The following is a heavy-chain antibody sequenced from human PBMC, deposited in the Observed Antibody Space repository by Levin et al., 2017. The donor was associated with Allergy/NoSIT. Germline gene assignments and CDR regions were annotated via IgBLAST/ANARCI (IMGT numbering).Heavy chain of an antibody. CDR3: AALGLRGPEGIAAAGTGPFDY. CDR2: IVVGSGNT. D-gene: IGHD6-13*01. J-gene: IGHJ4*02. CDR1: GFTFTSSA. V-gene: IGHV1-58*01. Sequence: SVKVSCKASGFTFTSSAVQWVRQARGQRLEWIGWIVVGSGNTNYAQKFQERVTITRDMSTSTAYMELSSLRSEDTAVYYCAALGLRGPEGIAAAGTGPFDYWGQGTLVTVSS.